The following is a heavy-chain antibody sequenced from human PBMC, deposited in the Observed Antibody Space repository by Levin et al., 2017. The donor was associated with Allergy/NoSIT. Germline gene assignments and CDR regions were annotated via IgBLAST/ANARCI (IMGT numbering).Heavy chain of an antibody. J-gene: IGHJ6*03. CDR3: ARFDRRYYYYMDV. V-gene: IGHV4-61*02. CDR1: GGSISSGSYY. D-gene: IGHD3-9*01. Sequence: SQTLSLTCTVSGGSISSGSYYWSWIRQPAGKGLEWIGRIYTSGSTNYNPSLKSRVTISVDTSKNQFSLKLSSVTAADTAVYYCARFDRRYYYYMDVWGKGTTVTVSS. CDR2: IYTSGST.